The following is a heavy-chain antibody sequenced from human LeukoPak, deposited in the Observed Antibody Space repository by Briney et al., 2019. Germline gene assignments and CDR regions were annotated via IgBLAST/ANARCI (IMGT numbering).Heavy chain of an antibody. Sequence: SVKVSCKATGGTFNNYAISWLRQAPGQGLEWMGRIIPTLNIAKYAQKFQGRVTITAVKSTSTAYLELSSLRSEDTAVYYCGYCSGGSCYSRDWFDPWGQGTLVTVSS. D-gene: IGHD2-15*01. V-gene: IGHV1-69*10. CDR2: IIPTLNIA. CDR3: GYCSGGSCYSRDWFDP. CDR1: GGTFNNYA. J-gene: IGHJ5*02.